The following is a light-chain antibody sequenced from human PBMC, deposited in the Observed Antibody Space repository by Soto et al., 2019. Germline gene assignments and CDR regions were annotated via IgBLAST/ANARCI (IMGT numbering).Light chain of an antibody. CDR2: SNN. CDR1: SYNIGSNY. CDR3: AAWDDSLSGYV. Sequence: QSVLPQPPSASGTPGHRVTISCSGSSYNIGSNYVYWYQQLPGTAPKLLIYSNNQRPSGVPDRFSGSKSGTSASLAISGLRSEDEADYYCAAWDDSLSGYVFGTGTKVTVL. V-gene: IGLV1-47*02. J-gene: IGLJ1*01.